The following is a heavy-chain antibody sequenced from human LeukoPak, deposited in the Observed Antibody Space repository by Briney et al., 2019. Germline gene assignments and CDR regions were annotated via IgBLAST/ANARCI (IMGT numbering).Heavy chain of an antibody. D-gene: IGHD3-9*01. CDR2: INPNHGDT. V-gene: IGHV1-2*02. CDR1: GYTFTGYY. Sequence: GASVKVSCKASGYTFTGYYMHWVRQAPGQGLEWMGWINPNHGDTNYAQKFQDRVSMTRDTSISTAYMHLSRLRSADTAVYYCVRSPHILTGENFDYWGQGTLLTVSS. CDR3: VRSPHILTGENFDY. J-gene: IGHJ4*02.